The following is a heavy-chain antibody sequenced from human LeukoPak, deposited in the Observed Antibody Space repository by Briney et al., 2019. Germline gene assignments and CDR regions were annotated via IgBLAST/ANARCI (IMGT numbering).Heavy chain of an antibody. J-gene: IGHJ4*02. CDR2: ISGSADTT. CDR3: AKDHIAIFMIVVVLDS. Sequence: GGSLRLSCTASGFTFSDYAMSWVRQAPGKGLEWVSSISGSADTTDYADSVKGRFTISRDNSNDTLYLQMSSLRAEDTAIYYCAKDHIAIFMIVVVLDSWGQGTLVTVSS. D-gene: IGHD3-22*01. CDR1: GFTFSDYA. V-gene: IGHV3-23*01.